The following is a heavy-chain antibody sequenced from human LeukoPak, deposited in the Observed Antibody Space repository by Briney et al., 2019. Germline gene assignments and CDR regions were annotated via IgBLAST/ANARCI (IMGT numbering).Heavy chain of an antibody. CDR1: GGSFSGYY. CDR2: INHSGST. V-gene: IGHV4-34*01. D-gene: IGHD3-10*01. CDR3: ARDRIYYGSGSPQYYFDY. J-gene: IGHJ4*02. Sequence: PSETLSLTCAVYGGSFSGYYWSWIRQPPGKGLERIGEINHSGSTNYNPSLKSRVTISVDTSKNQFSLKLSSVTAADTAVYYCARDRIYYGSGSPQYYFDYWGQGTLVTVSS.